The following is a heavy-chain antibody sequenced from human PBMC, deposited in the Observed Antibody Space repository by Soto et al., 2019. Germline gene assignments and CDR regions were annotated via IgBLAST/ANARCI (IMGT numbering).Heavy chain of an antibody. CDR1: GGSISSGGYY. Sequence: QVQLQESGPGLVKPSQTLSLTCTVSGGSISSGGYYWSWIRQHPGKGLEWIGYLYYSGSTYYNPSLKSRVTISVDTSKNQFSLKLSSVTAADTAVYYCARDKLRYSTHNWFDPWGQGTLVTVSS. V-gene: IGHV4-31*03. CDR2: LYYSGST. J-gene: IGHJ5*02. D-gene: IGHD3-9*01. CDR3: ARDKLRYSTHNWFDP.